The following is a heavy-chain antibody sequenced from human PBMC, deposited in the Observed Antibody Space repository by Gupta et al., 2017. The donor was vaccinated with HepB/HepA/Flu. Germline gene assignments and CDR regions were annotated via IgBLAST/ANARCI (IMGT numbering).Heavy chain of an antibody. D-gene: IGHD2-2*01. CDR1: GYTVTSYD. CDR3: ASPVTGVVVPAASRDYYYGMDV. Sequence: QLQLVQPGAEVTKTGASAKVSCTASGYTVTSYDLTWVGKATGQGLEWMGWMNPNSGNTGYAQKFQGRVTMTRNTSISTDYMELSSLRSEDTAVYYCASPVTGVVVPAASRDYYYGMDVWGQGTTVTVSS. J-gene: IGHJ6*02. V-gene: IGHV1-8*01. CDR2: MNPNSGNT.